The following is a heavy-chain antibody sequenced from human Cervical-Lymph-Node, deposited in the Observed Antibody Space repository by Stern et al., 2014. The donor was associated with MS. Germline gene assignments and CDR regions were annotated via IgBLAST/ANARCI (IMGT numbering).Heavy chain of an antibody. V-gene: IGHV3-30*01. J-gene: IGHJ4*02. D-gene: IGHD6-13*01. CDR1: GFTFSSYA. CDR2: ISYDGSNK. Sequence: VQLVESGGGVVQPGRSLRLSCAASGFTFSSYAMYWVRQAPGKGLEWVAVISYDGSNKHYADSVKGRFTISRDNSKKTLYLQMNSLRAEDTAVYYCAREMIAAAGTIPFDYWGQGTLVTVSS. CDR3: AREMIAAAGTIPFDY.